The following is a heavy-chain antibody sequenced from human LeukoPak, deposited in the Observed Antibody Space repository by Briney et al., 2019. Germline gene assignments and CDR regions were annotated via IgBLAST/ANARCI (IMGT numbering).Heavy chain of an antibody. CDR1: GGSISSSSYY. CDR2: IYHSGST. D-gene: IGHD1-26*01. J-gene: IGHJ4*02. Sequence: SETLSLTCTVSGGSISSSSYYWGWIRQPPGKGLEWIGYIYHSGSTYCNPSLKSRVTISVDRSKNQFSLKLSSVTAADTAVYYCAGAMEWELPHFDYWGQGTLVTVSS. V-gene: IGHV4-39*07. CDR3: AGAMEWELPHFDY.